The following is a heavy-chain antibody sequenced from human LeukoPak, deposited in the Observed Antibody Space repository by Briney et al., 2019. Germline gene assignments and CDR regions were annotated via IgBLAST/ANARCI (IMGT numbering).Heavy chain of an antibody. J-gene: IGHJ4*02. CDR2: ISYDGSNK. CDR1: GFTFSSSG. V-gene: IGHV3-30*18. D-gene: IGHD2-8*01. CDR3: AKEYCSNSVCHSLDY. Sequence: GRSLRLSCAASGFTFSSSGMHWVRQAPGKGLEWVAGISYDGSNKYYADSVKGRFTFSRDNSKNTLYLQMNNLRAEDTAVYFCAKEYCSNSVCHSLDYWRQGTLVTVSS.